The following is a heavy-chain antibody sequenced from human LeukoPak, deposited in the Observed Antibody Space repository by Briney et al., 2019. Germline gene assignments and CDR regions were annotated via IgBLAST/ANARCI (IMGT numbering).Heavy chain of an antibody. CDR1: GGSISSYY. Sequence: SETLSLTCTVSGGSISSYYWSWIRQPPGKGPEWIGYIYYSGSTNYNPSLKSRVTISVDTSKNQFSLKLSSVTAADTAVYYCASYIPQMATIASDAFDIWGQGTMVTVSS. CDR3: ASYIPQMATIASDAFDI. J-gene: IGHJ3*02. CDR2: IYYSGST. V-gene: IGHV4-59*08. D-gene: IGHD5-24*01.